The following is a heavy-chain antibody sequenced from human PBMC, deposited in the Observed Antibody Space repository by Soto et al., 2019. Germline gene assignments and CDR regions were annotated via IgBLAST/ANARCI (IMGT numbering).Heavy chain of an antibody. D-gene: IGHD6-19*01. Sequence: EVPLLESGGGLVQPGGSLRLSCAASGFTFSSYAMSWVRQAPGKGLEWVSVSGSGGSTYYADSVKGRFTISRDNSKNTLYLQMNSLRAEDTAVYYCAKRGAGHYFDYWGQGTLVTVSS. J-gene: IGHJ4*02. CDR2: SGSGGST. CDR3: AKRGAGHYFDY. CDR1: GFTFSSYA. V-gene: IGHV3-23*01.